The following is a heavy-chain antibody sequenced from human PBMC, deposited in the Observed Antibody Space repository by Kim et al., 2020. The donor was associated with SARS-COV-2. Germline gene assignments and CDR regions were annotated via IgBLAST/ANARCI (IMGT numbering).Heavy chain of an antibody. D-gene: IGHD3-10*01. V-gene: IGHV4-34*01. Sequence: SETLSLTCAVYGGSFSGYYWSWIRQPPGKGLEWIGEINHSGSTNYNPSLKSRVTISVDTSKNQFSLKLSSVTAADTAVYYCARGRRVLLWFGEPNWFDP. J-gene: IGHJ5*02. CDR1: GGSFSGYY. CDR3: ARGRRVLLWFGEPNWFDP. CDR2: INHSGST.